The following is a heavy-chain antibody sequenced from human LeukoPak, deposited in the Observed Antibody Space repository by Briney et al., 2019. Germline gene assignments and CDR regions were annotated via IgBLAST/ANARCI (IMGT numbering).Heavy chain of an antibody. V-gene: IGHV4-30-4*01. CDR3: ASAIVVVPAANNWFDP. CDR1: GGSISSGDYY. CDR2: IYYSGST. J-gene: IGHJ5*02. D-gene: IGHD2-2*01. Sequence: SETLSLTCTVSGGSISSGDYYWSWIRKPPGKGLEWIGYIYYSGSTYYNPSLKSRVTISVDTSKNQFSLKLSSVTAADTAVYYCASAIVVVPAANNWFDPWGQGTLLTVSS.